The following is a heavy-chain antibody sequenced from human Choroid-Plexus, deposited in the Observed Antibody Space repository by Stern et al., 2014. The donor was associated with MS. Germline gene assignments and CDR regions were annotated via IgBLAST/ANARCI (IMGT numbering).Heavy chain of an antibody. D-gene: IGHD2-8*01. Sequence: QVQLVESGGGVVPPGRPLRLSCAASGFTFGSCAMPWVRQAPGQGLEWVAGVSDDGSNKYYADSGKGRFNVSRDNSQNTLYRQMSSLRAEDTAVYYCAKDRQYLTYFFDHWGQGSMVTVSS. CDR2: VSDDGSNK. J-gene: IGHJ5*02. CDR1: GFTFGSCA. CDR3: AKDRQYLTYFFDH. V-gene: IGHV3-30*18.